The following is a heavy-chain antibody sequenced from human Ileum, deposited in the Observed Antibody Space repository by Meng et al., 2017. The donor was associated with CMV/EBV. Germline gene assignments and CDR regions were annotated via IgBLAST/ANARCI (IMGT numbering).Heavy chain of an antibody. CDR1: GFIVSSNH. Sequence: GESLKISCAASGFIVSSNHMYWVRQAPGKGLEWVSVIYSGGNTNYADSVKGRFTISRDNSKNKVYLQLNSLRPDDTAVYYCAKDGKEYSTGWNFDYWGQGT. CDR2: IYSGGNT. CDR3: AKDGKEYSTGWNFDY. D-gene: IGHD6-19*01. J-gene: IGHJ4*02. V-gene: IGHV3-66*02.